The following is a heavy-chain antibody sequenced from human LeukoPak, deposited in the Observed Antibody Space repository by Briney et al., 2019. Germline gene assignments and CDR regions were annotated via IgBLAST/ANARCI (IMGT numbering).Heavy chain of an antibody. CDR2: ISAYNGNT. V-gene: IGHV1-18*01. CDR1: GGTFSSYT. D-gene: IGHD3-22*01. J-gene: IGHJ4*02. CDR3: ASDYYDSSGYYPLYYFDY. Sequence: GASVKVSCKASGGTFSSYTISWVRQAPGQGLEWMGWISAYNGNTNYAQKLQGRVTMTTDTSTSTAYMELRSLRSDDTAVYYCASDYYDSSGYYPLYYFDYWGQGTLVTVSS.